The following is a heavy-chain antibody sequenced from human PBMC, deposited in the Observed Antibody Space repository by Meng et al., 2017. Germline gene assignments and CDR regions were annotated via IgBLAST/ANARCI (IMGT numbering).Heavy chain of an antibody. CDR1: GGTFSSYA. V-gene: IGHV1-69*05. J-gene: IGHJ6*02. CDR2: IIPIFGTA. D-gene: IGHD3-22*01. Sequence: SVKVSCKASGGTFSSYAISWVRQAPGQGLEWMGGIIPIFGTANYAQKFQGRVTITTDESTSTAYMKLSSMRSEDTAVYYCARVGGGHEYYYEGHYYYYGMDVWGQGTMVTVSS. CDR3: ARVGGGHEYYYEGHYYYYGMDV.